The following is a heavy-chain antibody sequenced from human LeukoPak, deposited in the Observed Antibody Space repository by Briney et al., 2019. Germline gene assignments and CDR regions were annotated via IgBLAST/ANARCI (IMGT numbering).Heavy chain of an antibody. CDR3: ARALRYYSDSSGYAFDY. CDR2: IIPIFGQA. D-gene: IGHD3-22*01. J-gene: IGHJ4*02. CDR1: GGTFSSYA. Sequence: ASVKVSCKASGGTFSSYAISWVRRAPGQGLEWMGGIIPIFGQANYAQKFQGRVTITADESPLTAYMELSSLRTNDPPEYYGARALRYYSDSSGYAFDYWGQGTLVTVSS. V-gene: IGHV1-69*13.